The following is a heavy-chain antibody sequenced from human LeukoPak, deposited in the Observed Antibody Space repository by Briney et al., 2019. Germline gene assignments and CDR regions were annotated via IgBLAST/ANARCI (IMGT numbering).Heavy chain of an antibody. CDR1: GFKFRSYS. V-gene: IGHV3-48*01. J-gene: IGHJ4*02. D-gene: IGHD1-7*01. CDR2: ISSSGSTI. CDR3: ATLDENFKDGLGDY. Sequence: PGGSLRLSCAASGFKFRSYSMDWVRQAPGKGLEWISHISSSGSTIYYADFVKGRFTISRDNAQNSLYLQMKGLRAEDTAVYYCATLDENFKDGLGDYWGQGTLVTVSS.